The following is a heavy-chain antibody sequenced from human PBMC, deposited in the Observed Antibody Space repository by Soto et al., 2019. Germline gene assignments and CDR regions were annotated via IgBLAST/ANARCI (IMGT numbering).Heavy chain of an antibody. CDR2: ITGSGGSA. V-gene: IGHV3-23*01. D-gene: IGHD3-9*01. J-gene: IGHJ4*02. CDR3: AKGGAYDILTGSNFDY. CDR1: GFTFPNYA. Sequence: EVQLLESGGGLVQPGGSLRLSCAASGFTFPNYAMSWVRQAPGKGLEWVSGITGSGGSAYYADSVKGRFTISRDNSKTTLYLQMNSLRAEDTAVYYCAKGGAYDILTGSNFDYWGQGTLVTVSS.